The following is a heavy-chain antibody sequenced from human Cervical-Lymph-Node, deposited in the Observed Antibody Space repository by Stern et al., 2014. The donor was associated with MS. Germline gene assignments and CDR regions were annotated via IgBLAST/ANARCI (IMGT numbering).Heavy chain of an antibody. D-gene: IGHD2-21*02. V-gene: IGHV1-69*01. Sequence: QVQLGQSGAEVTKPGSSVKVSCKASGGTFSDYAISWVRQAPGQGLEWMGGIIPIFGSTDYAQNFQGRVTITADESTTTAYMDLCSLRSEDTAVYYCARGAYCGGDCYWGWFDSWGQGTLVTVSS. CDR2: IIPIFGST. J-gene: IGHJ5*01. CDR3: ARGAYCGGDCYWGWFDS. CDR1: GGTFSDYA.